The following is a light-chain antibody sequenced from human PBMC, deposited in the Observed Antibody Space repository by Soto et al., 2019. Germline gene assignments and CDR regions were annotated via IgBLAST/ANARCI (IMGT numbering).Light chain of an antibody. J-gene: IGKJ1*01. CDR2: AAS. CDR1: QSISSY. Sequence: DIQMTQSPSSLSASVGDTVTITCRPSQSISSYLNWYQQKPGKAPKLLIYAASSLQSGVPSRFRGSGSGTDFTLTITSLQPEDFATYYCQQRDSSPWTFGQGTKVEIK. V-gene: IGKV1-39*01. CDR3: QQRDSSPWT.